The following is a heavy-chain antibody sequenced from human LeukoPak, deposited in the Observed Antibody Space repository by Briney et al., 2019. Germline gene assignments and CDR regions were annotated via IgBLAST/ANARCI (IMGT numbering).Heavy chain of an antibody. D-gene: IGHD1-1*01. J-gene: IGHJ4*02. CDR3: AREGGMRPFDY. Sequence: GASVKVSCKASGGTFSSYAISWVRQAPGQGLEWMGRIIPIFGIANYAQKFQGRVTITADKSTSTAYMELSSLRSEDTAVYYCAREGGMRPFDYWGQGTLVTVSS. CDR2: IIPIFGIA. V-gene: IGHV1-69*04. CDR1: GGTFSSYA.